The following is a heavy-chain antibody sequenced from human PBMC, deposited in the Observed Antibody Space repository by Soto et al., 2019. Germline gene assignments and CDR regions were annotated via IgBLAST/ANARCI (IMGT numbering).Heavy chain of an antibody. CDR2: IVPLFRTT. J-gene: IGHJ6*02. D-gene: IGHD5-12*01. CDR1: GGTFSSYA. Sequence: QVQLVQSGAEAKKPGSSVKVSCKTSGGTFSSYAISWVRQAPGQGLEWMGGIVPLFRTTNYAQKFQGRVTITAATSTYKVYMELSGLRSGDTAVYYCERGGYSSYWSNLLDRSGLDVWGQGTTVTVSS. CDR3: ERGGYSSYWSNLLDRSGLDV. V-gene: IGHV1-69*06.